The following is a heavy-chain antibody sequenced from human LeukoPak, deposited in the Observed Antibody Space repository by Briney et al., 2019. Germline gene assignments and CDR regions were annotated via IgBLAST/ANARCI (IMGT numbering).Heavy chain of an antibody. CDR1: GFTFSSYA. CDR3: AREWHCDSSGYYQSVY. CDR2: ISSSSSYI. Sequence: GGSLRLSCAASGFTFSSYAMSWVRQAPGKGLEWVSSISSSSSYIYYADSVKGRFTISRDNAKNSLYLQMNSLRAEDTAVYYCAREWHCDSSGYYQSVYWGQGTLVTVSS. D-gene: IGHD3-22*01. J-gene: IGHJ4*02. V-gene: IGHV3-21*01.